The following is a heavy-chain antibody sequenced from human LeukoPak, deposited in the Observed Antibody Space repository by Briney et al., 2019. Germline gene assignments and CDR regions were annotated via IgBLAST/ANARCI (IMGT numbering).Heavy chain of an antibody. CDR2: IYDSGTT. Sequence: SETLSLTCTVSGGSVSGYYWSWIRQPPGKGLEWIGYIYDSGTTQYNPALQSRVTISVDTSTNQLSLMLSSVTAADTAVYHCARHFSDSRGGYSFALDFWGQGVLVTVSS. D-gene: IGHD1-26*01. CDR1: GGSVSGYY. J-gene: IGHJ4*02. CDR3: ARHFSDSRGGYSFALDF. V-gene: IGHV4-59*08.